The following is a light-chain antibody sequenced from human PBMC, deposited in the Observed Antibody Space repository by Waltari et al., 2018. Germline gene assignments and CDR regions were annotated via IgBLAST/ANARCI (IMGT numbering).Light chain of an antibody. V-gene: IGKV3-20*01. Sequence: EIVLTQSPGSLSLSPGDAAPLPCRTSQPIRTTYLAWYQQNPGQAPTLRIYGASSRANGVPDRFTCSGSGTDFSLTISSLEPEDFATYYCQQYDISPLTFGGGTKVEIK. CDR3: QQYDISPLT. CDR1: QPIRTTY. CDR2: GAS. J-gene: IGKJ4*01.